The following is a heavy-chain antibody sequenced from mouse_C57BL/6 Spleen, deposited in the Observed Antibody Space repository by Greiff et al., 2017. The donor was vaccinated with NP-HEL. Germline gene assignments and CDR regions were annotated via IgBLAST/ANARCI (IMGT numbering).Heavy chain of an antibody. Sequence: VQLQQSGTELVKPGASVKLSCKASGYTFTSYWMHWVKQRPGQGLEWIGNINPSNGGTNYNEKFKSKATLTVDKSSSTAYMQISRLTSEDSAVYYCARENSSGYEAYWGQGPLVTVSA. D-gene: IGHD3-2*02. CDR2: INPSNGGT. J-gene: IGHJ3*01. V-gene: IGHV1-53*01. CDR3: ARENSSGYEAY. CDR1: GYTFTSYW.